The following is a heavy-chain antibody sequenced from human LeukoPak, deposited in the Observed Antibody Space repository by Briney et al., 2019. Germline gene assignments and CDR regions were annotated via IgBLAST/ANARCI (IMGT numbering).Heavy chain of an antibody. CDR3: AGWPMFSDAFHI. V-gene: IGHV3-7*01. J-gene: IGHJ3*02. Sequence: QPGGSLRLSCAVSGFIFSNYWMSWVRQAPGKGLEWVANIKQDGSEKYYVDSMRGRFTISRDNAKNSLYLQMNSLRAEDTAVYYCAGWPMFSDAFHIWGQGTMVTVSS. CDR1: GFIFSNYW. D-gene: IGHD3-10*02. CDR2: IKQDGSEK.